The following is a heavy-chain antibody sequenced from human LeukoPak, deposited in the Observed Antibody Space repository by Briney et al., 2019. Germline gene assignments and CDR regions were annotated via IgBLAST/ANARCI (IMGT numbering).Heavy chain of an antibody. J-gene: IGHJ4*02. D-gene: IGHD3-22*01. CDR3: AKGTHYYDSSGYYEIDY. CDR1: GFTFSSYA. CDR2: ISGSGGST. Sequence: GGSLRLSCAASGFTFSSYAMSWVRQAPGKGLEWVSAISGSGGSTYYADSVKGRFTISRDNSKNTLYLQMNSLRAEDTAVYYCAKGTHYYDSSGYYEIDYWGQGTLVTVSS. V-gene: IGHV3-23*01.